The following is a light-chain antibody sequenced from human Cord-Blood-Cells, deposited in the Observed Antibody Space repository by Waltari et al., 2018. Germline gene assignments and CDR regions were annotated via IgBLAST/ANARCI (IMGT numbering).Light chain of an antibody. J-gene: IGLJ1*01. Sequence: SYELTQPPSVSVSPGQTASITCSGDKLGDNYACWYQQKPGQSPVLVIYQDSKRPSGNPEPFAASISGNTATLTISGTQAMDEAEYYFQAWHSSTACVFGTGTKVTVL. CDR3: QAWHSSTACV. CDR1: KLGDNY. CDR2: QDS. V-gene: IGLV3-1*01.